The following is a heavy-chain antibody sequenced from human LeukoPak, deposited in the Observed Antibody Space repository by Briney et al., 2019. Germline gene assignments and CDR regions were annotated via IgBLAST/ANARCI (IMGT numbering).Heavy chain of an antibody. CDR1: GGSISSGGYY. J-gene: IGHJ4*02. V-gene: IGHV4-31*03. D-gene: IGHD3-16*01. Sequence: PSETLSLTCTVSGGSISSGGYYWSWIRQHPGKGLEWIGYIYYSGSTYYNPSLKSRVTISVDTSKNQFSLKLSSVTAADTAVYYCARAGGFFSPFGYWGQGTLVTVCS. CDR2: IYYSGST. CDR3: ARAGGFFSPFGY.